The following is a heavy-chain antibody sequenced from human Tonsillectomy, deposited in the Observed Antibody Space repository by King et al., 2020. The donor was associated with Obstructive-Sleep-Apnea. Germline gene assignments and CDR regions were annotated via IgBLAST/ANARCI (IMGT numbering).Heavy chain of an antibody. D-gene: IGHD3-10*01. Sequence: VQLQESGPGLVKPSETLSLTCTVSGGSIRSYDWRWIRQPPGKGMEWIGYIYYSGSTNYNPSLKRRVTISVDTSKNQFSLKLSSVTAADTAVYYCATVLWFGENGYFDYWGQGTLVTVSS. J-gene: IGHJ4*02. V-gene: IGHV4-59*01. CDR1: GGSIRSYD. CDR3: ATVLWFGENGYFDY. CDR2: IYYSGST.